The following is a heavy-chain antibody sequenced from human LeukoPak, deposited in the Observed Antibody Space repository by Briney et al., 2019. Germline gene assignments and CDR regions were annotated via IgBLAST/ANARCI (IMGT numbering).Heavy chain of an antibody. V-gene: IGHV3-23*01. D-gene: IGHD2-2*01. J-gene: IGHJ4*02. CDR3: ARQVSCDTTTCYAGMPPDY. Sequence: GGSLRLSCAASGFTFSRYAMSWVRQTPEKGLEWVSVISGIDGSTYYADSVRGRFTISRDDSGNTLFLQMNSLRAEDTAVYYCARQVSCDTTTCYAGMPPDYWGQGTLVTVSS. CDR2: ISGIDGST. CDR1: GFTFSRYA.